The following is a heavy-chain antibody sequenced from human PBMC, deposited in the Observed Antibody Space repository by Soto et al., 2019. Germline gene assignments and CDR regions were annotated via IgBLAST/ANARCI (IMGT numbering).Heavy chain of an antibody. CDR3: ARQRTTVVTQAYFDN. J-gene: IGHJ4*02. V-gene: IGHV4-39*01. CDR1: GESISSSSYY. D-gene: IGHD2-21*02. CDR2: IYYSGRT. Sequence: LSLTCIVSGESISSSSYYWGWIRQPPGKGLEWIGSIYYSGRTYYNPSFKSRVTISIDTSKNQFSLKLSSVTATDTAVYYCARQRTTVVTQAYFDNWGQGALVTVSS.